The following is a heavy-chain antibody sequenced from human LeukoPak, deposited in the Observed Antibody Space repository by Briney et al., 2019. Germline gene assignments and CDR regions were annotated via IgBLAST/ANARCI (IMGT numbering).Heavy chain of an antibody. D-gene: IGHD3-22*01. CDR2: IYYSGST. CDR3: ARDPSGYFNY. J-gene: IGHJ4*02. CDR1: GGSVSSGNYY. Sequence: PSETLSLTCTVSGGSVSSGNYYWSWIRQPPGTGLEWIGFIYYSGSTNYNPSLKSRVTISVDTSKNQFSLKLSPVTAADTAVYYCARDPSGYFNYWGQGTLATVSS. V-gene: IGHV4-61*01.